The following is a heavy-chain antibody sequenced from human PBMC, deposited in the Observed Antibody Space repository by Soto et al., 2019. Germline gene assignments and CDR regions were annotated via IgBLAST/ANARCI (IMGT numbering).Heavy chain of an antibody. J-gene: IGHJ4*02. CDR2: IWYDGSNK. D-gene: IGHD3-22*01. V-gene: IGHV3-33*01. Sequence: PVGSLRLSCAASGFTFSSYGMHWVRQAPGKGLEWVAVIWYDGSNKYYADSVKGRFTISRDNSKNTLYLQMNSLRAEDTAVYYCARVSTYYYDSSGYHYFDYWGQGTLVTVSS. CDR3: ARVSTYYYDSSGYHYFDY. CDR1: GFTFSSYG.